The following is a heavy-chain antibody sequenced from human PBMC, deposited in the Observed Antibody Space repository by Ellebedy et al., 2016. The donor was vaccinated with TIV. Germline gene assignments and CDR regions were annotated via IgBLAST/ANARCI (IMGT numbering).Heavy chain of an antibody. J-gene: IGHJ4*02. CDR2: ISSSSSYI. Sequence: PGGSLRLSCAASGFPFSSYSMNWVRQAPGKGLEWVSSISSSSSYIYYADSVKSRFTISRDNAKNSLYLQMNSLRAEDKAVYYCARDLPQYYDILTTIYWGQGTLVTVSS. CDR3: ARDLPQYYDILTTIY. D-gene: IGHD3-9*01. CDR1: GFPFSSYS. V-gene: IGHV3-21*01.